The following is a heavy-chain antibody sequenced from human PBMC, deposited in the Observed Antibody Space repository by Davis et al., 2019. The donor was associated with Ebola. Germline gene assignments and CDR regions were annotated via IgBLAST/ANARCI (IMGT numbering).Heavy chain of an antibody. CDR1: GFTFSSYS. V-gene: IGHV3-48*02. D-gene: IGHD3-3*01. CDR2: ISSSSSTI. CDR3: AREHYDFWSGYYIVGGMDV. Sequence: GGSLRLSCAASGFTFSSYSMNWVRQAPGKGLEWVSYISSSSSTICYADSVKGRFTISRDNAKNSLYLQMNSLRDEDTAVYYCAREHYDFWSGYYIVGGMDVWGQGTTVTVSS. J-gene: IGHJ6*02.